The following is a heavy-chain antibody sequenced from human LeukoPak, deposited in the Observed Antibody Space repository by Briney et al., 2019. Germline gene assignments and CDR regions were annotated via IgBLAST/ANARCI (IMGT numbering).Heavy chain of an antibody. Sequence: PGGSLRLSCAASGFTFSSYAMNWVRQAPGKGLEWVSGISDTGGSTYYTDSVKGRFTISRDNSKNTLYLQMISLRAEDTAVYYCAGCAYTYSRFDYWGQGTPVTVSS. J-gene: IGHJ4*02. V-gene: IGHV3-23*01. CDR2: ISDTGGST. CDR1: GFTFSSYA. CDR3: AGCAYTYSRFDY. D-gene: IGHD3-16*01.